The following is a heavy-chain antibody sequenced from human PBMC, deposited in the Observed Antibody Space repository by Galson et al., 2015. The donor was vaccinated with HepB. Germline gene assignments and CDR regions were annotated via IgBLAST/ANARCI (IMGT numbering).Heavy chain of an antibody. CDR1: EFVYSSSA. V-gene: IGHV1-58*01. D-gene: IGHD1-7*01. J-gene: IGHJ6*02. Sequence: SVKVSCKASEFVYSSSAVQWVRLTRGQSLEWIGWVVVGSGDTNYAQTFQERITFTWDMSTNTGYMHLSGLRSEDTAVYYCATSRNILATGTRHYFYGWDVRGQGTTVTVSS. CDR2: VVVGSGDT. CDR3: ATSRNILATGTRHYFYGWDV.